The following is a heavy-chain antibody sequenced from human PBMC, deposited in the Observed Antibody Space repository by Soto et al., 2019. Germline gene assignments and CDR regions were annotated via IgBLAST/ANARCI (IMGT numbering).Heavy chain of an antibody. CDR1: GCKFTSSW. V-gene: IGHV5-51*01. J-gene: IGHJ4*02. D-gene: IGHD2-21*02. CDR2: IFPSYSDP. Sequence: VESLKIPCSTAGCKFTSSWIAWVRHIPGKGLDWMDSIFPSYSDPRYSPSFQCQVTISAHRSTSTVPLQWARLKASYTAVYLCARKDKSGYCNYFDPWGRGTLVTVSS. CDR3: ARKDKSGYCNYFDP.